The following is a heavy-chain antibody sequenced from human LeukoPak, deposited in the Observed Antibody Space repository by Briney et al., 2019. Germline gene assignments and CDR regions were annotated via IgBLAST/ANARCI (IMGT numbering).Heavy chain of an antibody. CDR3: ARVSYYDSSGQFDY. CDR2: IYYSGNT. CDR1: GGSINSYY. J-gene: IGHJ4*02. D-gene: IGHD3-22*01. Sequence: SETLSLTCTVSGGSINSYYWSWIRQPPGKGLEWIGYIYYSGNTNYNPSLESRVTISVDTSKNQFSLKLSSVTAADTAVYYCARVSYYDSSGQFDYWGQGTLVTVSS. V-gene: IGHV4-59*01.